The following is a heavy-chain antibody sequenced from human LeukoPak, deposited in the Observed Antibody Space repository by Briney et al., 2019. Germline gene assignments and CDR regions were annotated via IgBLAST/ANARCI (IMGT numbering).Heavy chain of an antibody. V-gene: IGHV4-39*02. J-gene: IGHJ5*02. D-gene: IGHD3-10*01. CDR1: GGSISSSTYY. CDR3: AREGITMVRGVTNFNWFDP. Sequence: NPSETLSLTCTVSGGSISSSTYYWGWIRQPPGKGLEWIGSVYYSGSTYYNPSLRSRVTISVDTSRNQFSLNLTSVTAADTAVYFCAREGITMVRGVTNFNWFDPWGQGTLVTVSS. CDR2: VYYSGST.